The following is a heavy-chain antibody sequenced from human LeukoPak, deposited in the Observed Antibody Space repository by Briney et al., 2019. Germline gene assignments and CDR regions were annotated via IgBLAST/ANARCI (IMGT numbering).Heavy chain of an antibody. CDR3: ARLVVVTAQYWYYDL. Sequence: GGSLRLSCAASGFTFSGRWMGWVRQAPGKGLEYVANIKQDGSEKYYVDSVQGRFAISRDNAGSSLYLQMNSLRAEDMAVYYCARLVVVTAQYWYYDLWGRGTLVTVSS. J-gene: IGHJ2*01. CDR1: GFTFSGRW. V-gene: IGHV3-7*01. CDR2: IKQDGSEK. D-gene: IGHD2-21*02.